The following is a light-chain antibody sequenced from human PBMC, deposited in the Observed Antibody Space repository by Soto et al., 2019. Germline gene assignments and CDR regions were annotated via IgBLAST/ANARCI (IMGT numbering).Light chain of an antibody. CDR1: QSISRY. Sequence: DIQMTQSPSSLSASVGDRVTITCRASQSISRYLNGYQQKPGKAPKFLIYAASSLQSGVPSRFSGSGSGTDFTLTISSLQPEDFATYYCQQSYTTPLTFGGGTKVEIK. J-gene: IGKJ4*01. V-gene: IGKV1-39*01. CDR2: AAS. CDR3: QQSYTTPLT.